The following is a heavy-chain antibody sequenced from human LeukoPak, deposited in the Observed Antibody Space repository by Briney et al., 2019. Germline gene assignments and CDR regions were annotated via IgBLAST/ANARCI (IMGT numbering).Heavy chain of an antibody. Sequence: SVKVSCKASEGTFSSYAISWVRQAPGQGLEWMGGIIPIFGTANYAQKFQGRVTITADESTSTAYMELSSLRSEDTAVYYCAREGLSSSWYDHNDYWGQGTLVTVSS. CDR3: AREGLSSSWYDHNDY. D-gene: IGHD6-13*01. J-gene: IGHJ4*02. CDR1: EGTFSSYA. V-gene: IGHV1-69*13. CDR2: IIPIFGTA.